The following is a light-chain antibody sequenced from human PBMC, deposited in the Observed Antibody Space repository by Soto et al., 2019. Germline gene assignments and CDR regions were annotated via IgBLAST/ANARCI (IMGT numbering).Light chain of an antibody. CDR3: MQGTHWPRT. J-gene: IGKJ2*01. CDR1: RSLVYSDGNTY. CDR2: RVS. V-gene: IGKV2-30*01. Sequence: DAVMTQSPLSLPVTAGQPASISCRSSRSLVYSDGNTYLSWLQQRPGQSPRRLIYRVSSRDSGVPDRFSGSGSGTDFTLKINRVEAEDVGTYYCMQGTHWPRTFGQGTKVDIK.